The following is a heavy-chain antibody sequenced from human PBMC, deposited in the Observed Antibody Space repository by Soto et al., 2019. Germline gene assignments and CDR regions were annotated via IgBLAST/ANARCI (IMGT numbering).Heavy chain of an antibody. J-gene: IGHJ2*01. CDR2: IWYDGSNK. V-gene: IGHV3-33*01. D-gene: IGHD2-2*01. CDR1: GFTFRSYG. Sequence: QVQLVESGGGVVQPGRSLRLSCAASGFTFRSYGMHWVRQAPGKGLEWVAVIWYDGSNKDYTESVKGRFTISRDNSKNTVYLHMNSLRAEDTAVYYCARGLVPAAAYWYFDLWGRGTLVTVSS. CDR3: ARGLVPAAAYWYFDL.